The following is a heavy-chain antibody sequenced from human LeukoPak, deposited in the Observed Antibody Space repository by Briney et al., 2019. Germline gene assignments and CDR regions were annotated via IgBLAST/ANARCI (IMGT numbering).Heavy chain of an antibody. V-gene: IGHV3-48*01. Sequence: GGSLRLSCAASGFTFSSYDMNWVRQAPGKGLEWVSYISTISSTKYYADSVKGRFTISRDNAKNSLYLQMNSLRGEDTAVYYCTGGGWSTDAFDIWGQGTMVTVSS. CDR2: ISTISSTK. CDR3: TGGGWSTDAFDI. CDR1: GFTFSSYD. D-gene: IGHD6-19*01. J-gene: IGHJ3*02.